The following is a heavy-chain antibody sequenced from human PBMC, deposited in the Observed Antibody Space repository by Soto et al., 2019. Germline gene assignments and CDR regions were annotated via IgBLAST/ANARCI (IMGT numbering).Heavy chain of an antibody. CDR3: GGDDVAVAGTGFDP. CDR1: GGTFSSYA. J-gene: IGHJ5*02. D-gene: IGHD6-19*01. CDR2: IIPIFGTA. Sequence: GASVKVSCKASGGTFSSYAISWVRQAPGQGLEWMGGIIPIFGTANYAQKFQGRVTITADESTSTAYMELSSLRSEDTAVYYCGGDDVAVAGTGFDPWGQGTLVTVSS. V-gene: IGHV1-69*13.